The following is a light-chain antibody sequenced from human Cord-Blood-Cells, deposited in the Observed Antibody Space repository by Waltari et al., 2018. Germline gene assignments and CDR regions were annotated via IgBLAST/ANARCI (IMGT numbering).Light chain of an antibody. Sequence: QSSLTQPASGSGSPGHSITTSCPGTSRDVGSYNLVSWYQQPPGKAPKLMIYEGSKRPSGVSNRFSGSKSGNTASLTISGLQAEDEADYYCCSYAGSSTLVFGGGTKLTVL. CDR1: SRDVGSYNL. V-gene: IGLV2-23*01. CDR2: EGS. CDR3: CSYAGSSTLV. J-gene: IGLJ3*02.